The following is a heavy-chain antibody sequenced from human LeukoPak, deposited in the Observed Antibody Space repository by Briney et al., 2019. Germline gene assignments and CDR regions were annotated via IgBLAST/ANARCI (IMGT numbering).Heavy chain of an antibody. Sequence: GVALQISSQGSGSSFTSYWIGWVRRMAGKGREWMGIIYPGDSDTRYSPSFQRQVTISADKSISTAYLQWSSLKASDTAMYYCARLGPGYEADYWGQGTLVTVSS. CDR3: ARLGPGYEADY. J-gene: IGHJ4*02. CDR2: IYPGDSDT. D-gene: IGHD5-12*01. V-gene: IGHV5-51*01. CDR1: GSSFTSYW.